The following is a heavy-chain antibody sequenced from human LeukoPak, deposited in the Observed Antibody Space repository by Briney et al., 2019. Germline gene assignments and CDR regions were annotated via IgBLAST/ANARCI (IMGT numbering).Heavy chain of an antibody. D-gene: IGHD3-3*01. V-gene: IGHV3-7*01. J-gene: IGHJ6*03. CDR3: ARDSYFWSGYYTPDYYYYMDV. CDR2: IKKDGSEK. Sequence: GGSLRLSCAASGFTFSSYWMSWVRQAPGKGLEWVANIKKDGSEKYYVDSGKGRFTISRENDKHSLYLQMNRLRAEDTAVYYCARDSYFWSGYYTPDYYYYMDVWGKGTTVTVSS. CDR1: GFTFSSYW.